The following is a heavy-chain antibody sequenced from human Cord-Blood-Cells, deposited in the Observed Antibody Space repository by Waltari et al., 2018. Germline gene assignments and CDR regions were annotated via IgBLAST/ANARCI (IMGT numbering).Heavy chain of an antibody. CDR3: ARGDSSGWYYYYYGMDV. D-gene: IGHD6-19*01. V-gene: IGHV4-34*01. CDR1: GGSFSGYY. J-gene: IGHJ6*02. Sequence: QVPLQQWGAGLLKPSETLSLTCAVYGGSFSGYYWSWIRQPTWKGLEWIGEINQSGSTNYNPSLKSRVTISVDTSKNQFSLKLSSVTAADTAVYYCARGDSSGWYYYYYGMDVWGQGTTVTVSS. CDR2: INQSGST.